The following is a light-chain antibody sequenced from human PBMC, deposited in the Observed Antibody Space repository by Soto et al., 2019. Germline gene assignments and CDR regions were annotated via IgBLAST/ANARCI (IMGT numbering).Light chain of an antibody. J-gene: IGLJ3*02. CDR2: GNN. V-gene: IGLV1-40*01. CDR1: ISNVGAGYD. Sequence: QSVLTQPPSVSGAPGQRVTISCIGSISNVGAGYDVHWYQQLPGAAPKLLISGNNNRPSGVPDRFSGYKSGTSAPLAIAGLQAEDEADYYCQSYDSSLSAVVFGGGTTLTVL. CDR3: QSYDSSLSAVV.